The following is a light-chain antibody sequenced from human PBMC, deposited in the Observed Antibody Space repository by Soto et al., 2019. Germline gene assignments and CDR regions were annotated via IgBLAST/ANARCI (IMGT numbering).Light chain of an antibody. CDR3: HQYDSSLLT. CDR1: QSVSSSY. V-gene: IGKV3-20*01. Sequence: EIVLTQSPATLSSSPGERATLSCRASQSVSSSYLAWYQQKPGQAPTLLIYGASRRATGIPDRFSGSGSGRDFTLTISRLEPEELAVYYCHQYDSSLLTFGGGTKVEIK. J-gene: IGKJ4*01. CDR2: GAS.